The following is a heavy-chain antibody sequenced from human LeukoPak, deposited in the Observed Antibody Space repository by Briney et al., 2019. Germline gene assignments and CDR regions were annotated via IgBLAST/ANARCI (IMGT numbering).Heavy chain of an antibody. D-gene: IGHD6-13*01. CDR1: GYTFTGYY. CDR2: INPNSGGT. V-gene: IGHV1-2*02. Sequence: GASVKVSCKASGYTFTGYYMHWVRRAPGQGLEWMGWINPNSGGTNYAQKFQGRVTMTRDTSISTAYMELSRLRSDDTAVYYCARYSSSWYYMYWFDPWGQGTLVTVSS. CDR3: ARYSSSWYYMYWFDP. J-gene: IGHJ5*02.